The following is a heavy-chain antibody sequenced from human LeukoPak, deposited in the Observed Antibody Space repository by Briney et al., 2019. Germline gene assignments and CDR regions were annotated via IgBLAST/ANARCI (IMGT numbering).Heavy chain of an antibody. V-gene: IGHV3-7*05. D-gene: IGHD6-19*01. CDR3: AKGSGYISAWYN. J-gene: IGHJ4*02. CDR2: INQDGSEK. CDR1: GFTFSSYW. Sequence: PGGSLRLSCAASGFTFSSYWMSWVRQAPGKGLEWVANINQDGSEKYSVDSVKGRFTISRDNAKSSLYLQMNSLRAEDTAVYYCAKGSGYISAWYNWGQGTLVTVSS.